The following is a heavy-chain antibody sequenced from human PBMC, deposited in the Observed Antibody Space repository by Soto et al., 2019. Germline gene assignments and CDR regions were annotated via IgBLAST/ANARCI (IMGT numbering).Heavy chain of an antibody. Sequence: GGSLRLSCAASGFTFSSYGMHWVRQAPGKGLEWVAVIWYDGSNKYYADSVKGRFTISRDNSKNTLYLQMNSLRAEDTAVYYCVXDGLVXGTXXYYXGMDVWGQGTTVTVSS. J-gene: IGHJ6*02. CDR3: VXDGLVXGTXXYYXGMDV. CDR1: GFTFSSYG. CDR2: IWYDGSNK. D-gene: IGHD6-19*01. V-gene: IGHV3-33*01.